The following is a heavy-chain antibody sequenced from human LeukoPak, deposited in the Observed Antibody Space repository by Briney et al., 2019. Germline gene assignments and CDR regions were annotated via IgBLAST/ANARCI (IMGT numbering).Heavy chain of an antibody. V-gene: IGHV3-11*01. CDR1: GFTFSDYY. CDR3: AKVGANYYDSSGLGDYFDY. Sequence: GGSLRLSCAASGFTFSDYYMTWIRQAPGKGLEWVSYISNSGTTIYYTDSVKGRFTISRDNAKSSLYLQMNSLRAEDTAVYYCAKVGANYYDSSGLGDYFDYWGQGTLVTVSS. CDR2: ISNSGTTI. D-gene: IGHD3-22*01. J-gene: IGHJ4*02.